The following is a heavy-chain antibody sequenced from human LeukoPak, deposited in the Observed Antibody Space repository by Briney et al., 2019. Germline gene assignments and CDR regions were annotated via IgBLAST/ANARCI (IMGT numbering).Heavy chain of an antibody. D-gene: IGHD1-1*01. CDR3: VRVGMATKYYFDY. CDR2: IYYSGST. J-gene: IGHJ4*02. V-gene: IGHV4-39*07. Sequence: PSETLSLTCTVSGGSISSSSYYWGWIRQPPGKGLEWIGSIYYSGSTYYNPSLKSRVTISVDTSKNQFSLQLNSVTPEDTAVYYCVRVGMATKYYFDYWGQGTLVTVSS. CDR1: GGSISSSSYY.